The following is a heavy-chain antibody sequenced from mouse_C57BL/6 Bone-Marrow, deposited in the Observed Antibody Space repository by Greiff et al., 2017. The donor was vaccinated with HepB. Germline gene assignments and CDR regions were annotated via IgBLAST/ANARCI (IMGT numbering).Heavy chain of an antibody. D-gene: IGHD2-2*01. J-gene: IGHJ3*01. V-gene: IGHV1-81*01. CDR2: IYPRSGNT. CDR3: AREGTMVKTPAWFAY. CDR1: GYTFTSYG. Sequence: QVQLQQSGAELARPGASVKLSCKASGYTFTSYGISWVKQRTGQGLEWIGEIYPRSGNTYYNEKFKGKATLTADKSSSTAYMELRSLTSEDSAVYFCAREGTMVKTPAWFAYWGQGTLVTVSA.